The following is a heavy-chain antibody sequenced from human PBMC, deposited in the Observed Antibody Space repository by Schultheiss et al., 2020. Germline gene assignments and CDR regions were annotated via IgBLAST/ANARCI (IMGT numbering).Heavy chain of an antibody. V-gene: IGHV3-30-3*01. D-gene: IGHD3-10*01. CDR1: GFTFSSYA. J-gene: IGHJ4*02. CDR3: AGRYYYGSGSFDY. CDR2: ISYDGSNN. Sequence: GGSLRLSCAASGFTFSSYAMHWVRQAPGKGLEWVAVISYDGSNNYYAASVKGRFTISRDNSKNTLYLQMNSLRAEDTAVYYCAGRYYYGSGSFDYWGKGTLVTVSS.